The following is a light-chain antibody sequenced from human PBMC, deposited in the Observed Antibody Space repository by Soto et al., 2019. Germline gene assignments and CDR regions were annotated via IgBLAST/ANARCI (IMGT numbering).Light chain of an antibody. CDR2: DAS. V-gene: IGKV3-11*01. CDR1: RSVSTF. Sequence: EIVMTQPPCTLSVSPGERATLSCRASRSVSTFLAWYQQKPGQAPRLLIHDASNRATGIPARFSGSGSGTDFTLTISSLEPEDFAVYYCQQRSDWSSITFGQGTRLEIK. CDR3: QQRSDWSSIT. J-gene: IGKJ5*01.